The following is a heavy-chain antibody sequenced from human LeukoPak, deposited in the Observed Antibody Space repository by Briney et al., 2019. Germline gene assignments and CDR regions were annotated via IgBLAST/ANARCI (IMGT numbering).Heavy chain of an antibody. CDR2: ISSSGSTI. V-gene: IGHV3-48*03. CDR3: ARDWSSGRHDEYFPH. Sequence: GGSLRLSCAASGFTFSSYEMNWVRQAPGKGLEWVSYISSSGSTIYYADSVKGRFTISRDNSKNTLYLQMNSLRAEDTALYYRARDWSSGRHDEYFPHWGQGTLVTVSS. D-gene: IGHD1-26*01. CDR1: GFTFSSYE. J-gene: IGHJ1*01.